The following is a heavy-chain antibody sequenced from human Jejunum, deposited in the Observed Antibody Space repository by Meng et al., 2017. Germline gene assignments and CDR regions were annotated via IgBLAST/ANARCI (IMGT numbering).Heavy chain of an antibody. V-gene: IGHV3-72*01. Sequence: GGSLRLSCAVSGITFSDHYMDWVRQAPGKGLEWVGRSRNKANSYTTEYAASVKGRFTISRDDSKNLLYLQMNSLKAEDTAMYYCAKLAVTGTGGAYWGQGTLVTVSS. CDR1: GITFSDHY. CDR2: SRNKANSYTT. CDR3: AKLAVTGTGGAY. D-gene: IGHD6-19*01. J-gene: IGHJ4*02.